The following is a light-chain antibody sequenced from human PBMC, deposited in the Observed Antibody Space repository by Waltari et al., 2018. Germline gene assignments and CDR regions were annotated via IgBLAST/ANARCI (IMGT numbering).Light chain of an antibody. CDR1: SSAVGTYNL. V-gene: IGLV2-23*01. CDR3: CSYAAYSPVL. Sequence: QSALTQPASVSGSPGQSITISCTGTSSAVGTYNLVSWYQQHPGKAPQLIICEGSKRPSGVSNRFSGSKFGNTASLTISGLQAEDEADYYCCSYAAYSPVLFGGGTKVTVL. CDR2: EGS. J-gene: IGLJ2*01.